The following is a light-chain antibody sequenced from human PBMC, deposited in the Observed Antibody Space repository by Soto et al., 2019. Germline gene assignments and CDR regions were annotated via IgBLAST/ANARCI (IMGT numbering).Light chain of an antibody. J-gene: IGKJ1*01. V-gene: IGKV3-20*01. CDR3: QQYDRTPPT. Sequence: PGDRATLSCRASQSVNSNYLAWYQRKPGQAPRLLIYGASNRATDIPYRFSASGSGTDFTLTITRLEAEDFAVYYFQQYDRTPPTFGQGTKVEVK. CDR1: QSVNSNY. CDR2: GAS.